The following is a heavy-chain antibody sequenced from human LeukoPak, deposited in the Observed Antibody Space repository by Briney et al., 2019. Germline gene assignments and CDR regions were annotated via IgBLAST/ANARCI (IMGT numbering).Heavy chain of an antibody. Sequence: GGSLRLSCAASGFTFDSYSMNWVRQAPGKGLEWISYITTSSSTVYYADSVKGRFTISRDNSKNTLYLQMNSLRAEDTAVYYCAKDKTVTTYRYYFDYWGQGTLVTVSS. D-gene: IGHD4-17*01. CDR3: AKDKTVTTYRYYFDY. CDR2: ITTSSSTV. CDR1: GFTFDSYS. V-gene: IGHV3-48*01. J-gene: IGHJ4*02.